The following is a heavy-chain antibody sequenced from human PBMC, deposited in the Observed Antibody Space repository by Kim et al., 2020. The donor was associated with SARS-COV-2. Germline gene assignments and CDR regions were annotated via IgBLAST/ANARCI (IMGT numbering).Heavy chain of an antibody. CDR3: ARGSYSRWLVRRAPWVLDWFDP. J-gene: IGHJ5*02. CDR1: GGSFSGYY. V-gene: IGHV4-34*01. Sequence: SETLSLTCAVYGGSFSGYYWSWIRQPPGKGLEWIGEINHSGSTNYNPSLKSRVTISVDTSKNQFSLKLSSVTAADTAVYYCARGSYSRWLVRRAPWVLDWFDPWGQGTLVTVSS. D-gene: IGHD6-19*01. CDR2: INHSGST.